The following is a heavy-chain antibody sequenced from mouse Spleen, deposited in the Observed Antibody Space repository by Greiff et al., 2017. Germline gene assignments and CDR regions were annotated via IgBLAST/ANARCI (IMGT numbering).Heavy chain of an antibody. CDR1: GFTFSDYY. D-gene: IGHD2-1*01. CDR3: AREGDGNPFAY. Sequence: EVKLVESEGGLVQPGSSMKLSCTASGFTFSDYYMAWVRQVPEKGLEWVANINYDGSSTYYLDSLKSRFIISRDNAKNILYLQMSSLKSEDTATYYCAREGDGNPFAYWGQGTLVTVSA. CDR2: INYDGSST. V-gene: IGHV5-16*01. J-gene: IGHJ3*01.